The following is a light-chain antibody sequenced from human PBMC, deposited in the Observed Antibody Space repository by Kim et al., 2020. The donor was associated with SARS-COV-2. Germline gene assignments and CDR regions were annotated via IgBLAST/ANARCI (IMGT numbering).Light chain of an antibody. Sequence: ALGQTVRITCQGDSLRSSYASWYQQKPGQAPVLVIYGKNNRPSGIPDRFSGSSSGNTASLTITGAQAEDEADYYCNSRDSSGNHLMFGGGTQLTVL. V-gene: IGLV3-19*01. CDR2: GKN. CDR3: NSRDSSGNHLM. J-gene: IGLJ3*02. CDR1: SLRSSY.